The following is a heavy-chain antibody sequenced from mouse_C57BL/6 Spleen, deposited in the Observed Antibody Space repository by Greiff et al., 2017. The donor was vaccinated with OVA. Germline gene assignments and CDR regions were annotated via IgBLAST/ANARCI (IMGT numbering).Heavy chain of an antibody. CDR3: ARRGSGSRGYFDV. V-gene: IGHV1-50*01. CDR2: LYPSDSYT. Sequence: VPLPPPGAALFPPVSSLPLSCTASVSPFTRYWLQWVKQRPGQGLECICSLYPSDSYTNYNQKFKGKATLTVDTSSSTAYMQLSSLTSEDSAVYYCARRGSGSRGYFDVWGTGTTVTVSS. J-gene: IGHJ1*03. CDR1: VSPFTRYW. D-gene: IGHD1-1*01.